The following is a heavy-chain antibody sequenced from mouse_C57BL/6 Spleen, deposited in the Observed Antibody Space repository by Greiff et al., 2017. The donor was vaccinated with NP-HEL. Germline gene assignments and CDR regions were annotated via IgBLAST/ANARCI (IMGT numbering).Heavy chain of an antibody. CDR2: IWSGGST. D-gene: IGHD2-5*01. V-gene: IGHV2-4*01. Sequence: QVQLKQSGPGLVQPSQSLSITCTVSGFSLTSYGVHWVRQPPGKGLEWLGVIWSGGSTDYNAAFISRLSISKDNSKSQVFFKMNSLQADDTAIYYCAKGNSNYGGWFAYWGQGTLVTVSA. J-gene: IGHJ3*01. CDR3: AKGNSNYGGWFAY. CDR1: GFSLTSYG.